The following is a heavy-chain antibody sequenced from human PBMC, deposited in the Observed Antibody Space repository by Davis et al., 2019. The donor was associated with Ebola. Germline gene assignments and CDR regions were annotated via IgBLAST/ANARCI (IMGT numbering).Heavy chain of an antibody. CDR3: AKDLSIYGSGDAGYGMDV. J-gene: IGHJ6*02. Sequence: GESLKISCAASGFTFSSYWMHWVRQAPGKGLVWVSRINSDGSSTSYADSVKGRSTISRDNSKNTLYLQMNSLRAEDTAVYYCAKDLSIYGSGDAGYGMDVWGQGTTVTVSS. CDR1: GFTFSSYW. V-gene: IGHV3-74*01. CDR2: INSDGSST. D-gene: IGHD3-10*01.